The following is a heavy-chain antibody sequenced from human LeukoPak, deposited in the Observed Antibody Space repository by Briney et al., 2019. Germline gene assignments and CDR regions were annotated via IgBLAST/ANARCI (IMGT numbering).Heavy chain of an antibody. CDR1: GYTFTGYY. CDR2: INPNSGGT. J-gene: IGHJ4*02. D-gene: IGHD3-22*01. Sequence: ASVKVSCKASGYTFTGYYMHWVRQAPGQGLEWMGRINPNSGGTNYAQKFQGRVTMTRDTSISTAYMELSRLRSDDTAVYYCARVYDYYDSSGYLGYWGQGTLVTVFS. V-gene: IGHV1-2*06. CDR3: ARVYDYYDSSGYLGY.